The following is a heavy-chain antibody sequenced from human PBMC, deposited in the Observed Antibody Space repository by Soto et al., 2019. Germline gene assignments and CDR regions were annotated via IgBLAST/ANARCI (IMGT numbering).Heavy chain of an antibody. J-gene: IGHJ4*02. Sequence: PXGSLRLTCAASRFTFSSYTMHWVRQAPGKGLEWVAVISYDGSNKYYADSVKGRFTISRDNSKNTLYLQMNSLRAEDTAVYYCARSGWGYYYDSSGYDDWGQGTLVTVSS. V-gene: IGHV3-30-3*01. CDR2: ISYDGSNK. CDR3: ARSGWGYYYDSSGYDD. D-gene: IGHD3-22*01. CDR1: RFTFSSYT.